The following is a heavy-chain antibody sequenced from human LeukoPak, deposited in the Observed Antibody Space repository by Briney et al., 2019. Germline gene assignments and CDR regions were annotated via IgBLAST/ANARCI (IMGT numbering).Heavy chain of an antibody. Sequence: GGSLRLSCAASGFTFSSYAMSWVRQSPGKGLEWVSGISGGGGSTYYAYYANSVKGRFTISRHNSKNTLYLQMNNLRPEDTAVYFCARQDHWSGSFSYYFDYWGQGSLVTVSS. CDR2: ISGGGGSTYYA. CDR1: GFTFSSYA. V-gene: IGHV3-23*01. D-gene: IGHD1-26*01. J-gene: IGHJ4*02. CDR3: ARQDHWSGSFSYYFDY.